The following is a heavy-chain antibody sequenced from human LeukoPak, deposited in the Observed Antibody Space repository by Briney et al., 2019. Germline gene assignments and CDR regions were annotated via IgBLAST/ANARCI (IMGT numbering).Heavy chain of an antibody. V-gene: IGHV3-48*03. CDR3: AKDPLVGATQY. D-gene: IGHD1-26*01. CDR1: GFTFSSYE. Sequence: GGSLRLSCAASGFTFSSYEMNWVRQAPGKGLEWVSYISSSGSTIYYADSVKGRFTISRDNAKNSLYLQMNSLRAEDTAVYYCAKDPLVGATQYWGQGTLVTVSS. CDR2: ISSSGSTI. J-gene: IGHJ4*02.